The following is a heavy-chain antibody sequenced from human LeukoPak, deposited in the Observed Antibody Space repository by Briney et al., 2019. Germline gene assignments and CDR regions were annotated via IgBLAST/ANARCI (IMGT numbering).Heavy chain of an antibody. J-gene: IGHJ4*02. CDR2: IYHSGST. CDR3: ARDEGGNSVY. D-gene: IGHD4-23*01. Sequence: PSETLSLTCTVPGYSISSGYYWGWIRRPPGKGLEWIGSIYHSGSTYYNPSLKSRVTISVDTSKNQFSLKLSSVTAADTAVYYCARDEGGNSVYWGQGTLVTVSS. V-gene: IGHV4-38-2*02. CDR1: GYSISSGYY.